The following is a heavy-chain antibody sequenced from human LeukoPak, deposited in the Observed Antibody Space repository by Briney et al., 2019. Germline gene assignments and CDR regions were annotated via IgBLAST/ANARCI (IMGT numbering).Heavy chain of an antibody. CDR1: GNSFNNYW. Sequence: GESLKISCKGSGNSFNNYWIGWVRQMPGKGLEWMGFIYPGDSDTRYNPSFQGQVTISVDKSISTAYLQWSSLKASDTAMYYCVRRSSADAMMAALDVWGQGTTVIVSS. CDR3: VRRSSADAMMAALDV. V-gene: IGHV5-51*01. J-gene: IGHJ3*01. D-gene: IGHD2-2*01. CDR2: IYPGDSDT.